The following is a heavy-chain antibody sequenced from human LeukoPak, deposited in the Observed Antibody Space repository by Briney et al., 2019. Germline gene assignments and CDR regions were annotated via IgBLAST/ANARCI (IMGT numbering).Heavy chain of an antibody. J-gene: IGHJ4*02. CDR2: VSSSSSYI. CDR3: ARDRTTYYGDYGTDVDY. CDR1: GFTFSSYS. D-gene: IGHD4-17*01. V-gene: IGHV3-21*01. Sequence: WGSLRLSCAASGFTFSSYSMNWVRQAPGKGLEWVSSVSSSSSYIYYADSVKGRFTISRDNAKNSLYLQMNSLRAEDTAVYYCARDRTTYYGDYGTDVDYWGQGTLVTVSS.